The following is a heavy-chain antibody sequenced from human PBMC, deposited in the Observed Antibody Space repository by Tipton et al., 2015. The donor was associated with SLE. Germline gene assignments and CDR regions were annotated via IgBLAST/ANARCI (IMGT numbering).Heavy chain of an antibody. D-gene: IGHD3-3*01. CDR3: ARSVRGDGVVVGLDHYDMDV. CDR1: GGSISGYY. V-gene: IGHV4-59*01. Sequence: TLSLTCTVSGGSISGYYWTWIRQPPGKGLEWIGHIYYSGSYYSGSTNYNPSLKSRVTISEDTSKDQFSLKLTSVTAADTAVYYCARSVRGDGVVVGLDHYDMDVWGKGTTVTVSS. J-gene: IGHJ6*03. CDR2: IYYSGSYYSGST.